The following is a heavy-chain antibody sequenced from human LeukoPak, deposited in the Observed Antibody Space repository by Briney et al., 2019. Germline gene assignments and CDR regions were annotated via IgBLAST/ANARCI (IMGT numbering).Heavy chain of an antibody. D-gene: IGHD3-10*01. CDR3: AKDLYEQGSPRVLRWFDP. CDR1: GFTLSSYA. CDR2: ISGSGGST. V-gene: IGHV3-23*01. J-gene: IGHJ5*02. Sequence: SGASLRLSCAASGFTLSSYAMSWVRQAPGKGLEWVSAISGSGGSTYYADSVKGRFTISRDNSKNTLYLQMNSLRAEDTAVYYCAKDLYEQGSPRVLRWFDPWGQGTLVTVSS.